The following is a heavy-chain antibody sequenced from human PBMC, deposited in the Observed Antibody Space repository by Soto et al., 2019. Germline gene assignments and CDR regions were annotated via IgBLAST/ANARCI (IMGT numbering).Heavy chain of an antibody. V-gene: IGHV1-18*01. CDR1: GYTFTSYF. CDR3: ARDLPPSDY. Sequence: QVQLVQSGAEVKKPGATVKVSCKASGYTFTSYFITWVRQAPGQGLEWMGWISAYNGNTISVQKLQGRVTMTTDTPTSTAYMEPRSLRSGDTAVYYYARDLPPSDYWGQGTLVTVSS. CDR2: ISAYNGNT. J-gene: IGHJ4*02.